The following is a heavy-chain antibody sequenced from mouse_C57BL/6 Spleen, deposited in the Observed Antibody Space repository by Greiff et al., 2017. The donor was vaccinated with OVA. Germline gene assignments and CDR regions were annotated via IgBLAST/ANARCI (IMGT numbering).Heavy chain of an antibody. J-gene: IGHJ3*01. V-gene: IGHV1-43*01. CDR3: ARVDSSCYGFAY. D-gene: IGHD3-2*02. Sequence: EVQLQQSGPELVKPGASVKISCKASGYSFTGYYMHWVKQSSEKSLEWIGEINPSTGGTSYNQKFKGKATLTVDKSSSTAYMQLKSLTSEDSAVYYCARVDSSCYGFAYWGQGTLGTVSA. CDR2: INPSTGGT. CDR1: GYSFTGYY.